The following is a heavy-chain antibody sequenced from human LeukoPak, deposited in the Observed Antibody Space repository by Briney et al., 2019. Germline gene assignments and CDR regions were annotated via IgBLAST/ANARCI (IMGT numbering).Heavy chain of an antibody. CDR3: ARLKYDSSGHPLDY. V-gene: IGHV5-10-1*01. CDR1: EYNFMNYW. D-gene: IGHD3-22*01. CDR2: IDPSDSYT. J-gene: IGHJ4*02. Sequence: GESLKISCKGSEYNFMNYWINWVRQVPGKGLEWMGRIDPSDSYTNYSPSFQGHVTISADKSISAAYLQWSSLKASDTAMYYCARLKYDSSGHPLDYWGQGTLVTVST.